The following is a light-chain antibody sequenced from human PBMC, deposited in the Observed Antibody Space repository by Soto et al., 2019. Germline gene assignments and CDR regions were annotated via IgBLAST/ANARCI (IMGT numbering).Light chain of an antibody. CDR1: QDIYNF. J-gene: IGKJ2*01. CDR2: DAS. CDR3: QHYDTLPRYT. V-gene: IGKV1-33*01. Sequence: DIQMTQSPSSLSASVGDRVTITCQASQDIYNFLNWYQQKPGKAPKLLIFDASNLETGVPSRFSGSGSGTDFTFTISSLQPEDFATYYCQHYDTLPRYTFGQGTKVE.